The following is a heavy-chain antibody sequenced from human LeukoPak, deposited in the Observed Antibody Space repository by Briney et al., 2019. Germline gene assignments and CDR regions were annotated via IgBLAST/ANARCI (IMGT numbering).Heavy chain of an antibody. J-gene: IGHJ6*02. Sequence: GGSLRLSCAASGFTFSSYRMSWVRQAPGKGLEWVANIKQDGSEKYYVDSVKGRFTISRDNAKNSLYLQMNSLRAEDTAVYYCARDRFGSSGWYYYYYYGMDVWGQGTTVTVSS. CDR1: GFTFSSYR. D-gene: IGHD6-19*01. CDR3: ARDRFGSSGWYYYYYYGMDV. CDR2: IKQDGSEK. V-gene: IGHV3-7*04.